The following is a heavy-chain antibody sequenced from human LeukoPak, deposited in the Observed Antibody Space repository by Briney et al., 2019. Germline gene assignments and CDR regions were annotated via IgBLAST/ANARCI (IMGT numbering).Heavy chain of an antibody. V-gene: IGHV1-2*02. CDR1: GYTFTGYY. J-gene: IGHJ4*02. CDR3: ARDRDSSSRDYFDY. D-gene: IGHD6-6*01. Sequence: ASVKVSCKASGYTFTGYYMHWVRQAPGQGLEWMGWINPNSGGTNYAQKFQGRVTMTRDTSISTAYMELSRLRSDDTAVYYCARDRDSSSRDYFDYWGQGTLVTVSS. CDR2: INPNSGGT.